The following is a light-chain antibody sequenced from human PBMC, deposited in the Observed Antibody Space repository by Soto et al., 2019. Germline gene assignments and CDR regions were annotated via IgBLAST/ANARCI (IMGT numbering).Light chain of an antibody. CDR3: QQYGSSPPLT. CDR1: QSVSSSY. CDR2: GAS. V-gene: IGKV3-20*01. Sequence: EIVLTQSPGTLSLSPGERATLSCRASQSVSSSYLAWYQQKPGQAPRLLIYGASSRATGITDRFSGSGSGTDFTLTISRLEPEDVAVYYCQQYGSSPPLTFGQGTKLEIK. J-gene: IGKJ2*01.